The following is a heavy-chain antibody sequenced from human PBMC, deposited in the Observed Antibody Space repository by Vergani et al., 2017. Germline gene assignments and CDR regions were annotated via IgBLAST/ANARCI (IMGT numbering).Heavy chain of an antibody. Sequence: QVQLVESGGGVVQPGRSLRLSCAASGFTFSSYAMHWVRQAPGKGLEWVAVISYDGSNKYYADSVKGRFTISRDNSKNTLYLQMNSLRAEDTAVYYCARGGGDYGDSPYFDYWGQGTLVTVSS. CDR2: ISYDGSNK. CDR1: GFTFSSYA. V-gene: IGHV3-30-3*01. J-gene: IGHJ4*02. D-gene: IGHD4-17*01. CDR3: ARGGGDYGDSPYFDY.